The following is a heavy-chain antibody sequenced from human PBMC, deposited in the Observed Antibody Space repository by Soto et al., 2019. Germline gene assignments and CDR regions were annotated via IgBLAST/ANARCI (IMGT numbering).Heavy chain of an antibody. Sequence: GGSLRLSCAASGFTFSSYSMNWVRQAPGKGLEWVSSISSSSSYIYYADSVKGRFTITRDNGKNSLYLQMNNLRAEDPAVYYCARWGYCSSTSCLEEEHPYYYYYMDVWGKGTTVTVSS. D-gene: IGHD2-2*01. J-gene: IGHJ6*03. V-gene: IGHV3-21*01. CDR2: ISSSSSYI. CDR1: GFTFSSYS. CDR3: ARWGYCSSTSCLEEEHPYYYYYMDV.